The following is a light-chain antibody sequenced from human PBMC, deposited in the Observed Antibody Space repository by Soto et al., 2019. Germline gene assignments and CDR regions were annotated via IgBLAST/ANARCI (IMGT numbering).Light chain of an antibody. CDR3: QSYDKSLSGHVV. V-gene: IGLV1-40*01. CDR2: SDT. CDR1: SSNIGSGYD. J-gene: IGLJ2*01. Sequence: QSVLTQSPSVSGAPGQRVTISCTGSSSNIGSGYDVHWYQHLPRTAPKLLIFSDTYRPSGVPDRFSASKSGTSASLAITGLRAEDEGDYYCQSYDKSLSGHVVLGGGTKLTVL.